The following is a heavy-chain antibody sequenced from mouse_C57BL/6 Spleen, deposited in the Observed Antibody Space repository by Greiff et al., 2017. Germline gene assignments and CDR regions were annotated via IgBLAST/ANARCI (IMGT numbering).Heavy chain of an antibody. V-gene: IGHV1-80*01. J-gene: IGHJ4*01. CDR2: MYPGDGDT. D-gene: IGHD1-1*02. CDR1: GYAFSSYW. Sequence: QVQLQQSGAELVKPGASVKISCKASGYAFSSYWMNWVKQRPGKGLEWIGQMYPGDGDTNYNGKFKGKATLTADKSSSTAYMQLSSLTSEDSAVYFCARSRGGYAMDYWGQGTSVTVSS. CDR3: ARSRGGYAMDY.